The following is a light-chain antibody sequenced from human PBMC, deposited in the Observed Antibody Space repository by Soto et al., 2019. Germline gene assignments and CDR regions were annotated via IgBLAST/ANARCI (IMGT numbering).Light chain of an antibody. CDR2: LGS. CDR1: QSLLHSNGYNY. CDR3: MXPXQXXT. J-gene: IGKJ1*01. Sequence: EIVMTQSPLSLPVTPGEPASISCRSSQSLLHSNGYNYLDWYLQKPGQSPQLLIYLGSYRASGVPDRFSGSGSGTDFTLKISRVEAEDVGXXXXMXPXQXXTXGQGTXVDIK. V-gene: IGKV2-28*01.